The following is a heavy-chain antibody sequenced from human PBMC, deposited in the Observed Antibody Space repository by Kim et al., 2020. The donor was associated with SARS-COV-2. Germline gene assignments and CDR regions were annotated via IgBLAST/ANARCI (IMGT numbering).Heavy chain of an antibody. D-gene: IGHD2-21*02. Sequence: AQKPQGRVTMTADTSTSTAYMGLRSLGSDDTAVYYCARDLAEGGDCLFDYWGQGTLVTVSS. J-gene: IGHJ4*02. V-gene: IGHV1-18*01. CDR3: ARDLAEGGDCLFDY.